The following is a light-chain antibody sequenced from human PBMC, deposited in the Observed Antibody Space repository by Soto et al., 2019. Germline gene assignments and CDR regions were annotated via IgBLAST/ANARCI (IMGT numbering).Light chain of an antibody. Sequence: QSALTQPASVSGSPGQSITISCTGTSSDVGGYNYVSWYQHHPGKAPKLMIYDVSNRPSGVSNRFSGSKSGNTASLTISGLQAEYEADYNCRSYTSSSTYVFGTGTKVTDL. CDR2: DVS. J-gene: IGLJ1*01. CDR1: SSDVGGYNY. CDR3: RSYTSSSTYV. V-gene: IGLV2-14*03.